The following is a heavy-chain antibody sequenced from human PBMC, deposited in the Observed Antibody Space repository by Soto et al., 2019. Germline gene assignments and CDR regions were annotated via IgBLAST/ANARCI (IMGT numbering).Heavy chain of an antibody. CDR1: GGSISSGDYY. J-gene: IGHJ5*02. CDR2: IYYSGST. CDR3: ARERRFLEWSANWFDP. Sequence: QVQLQESGPGLVKPSQTLSLTCTVSGGSISSGDYYWSWIRQPPGKGLEWIGYIYYSGSTYYNPSLKSRVTISVDTSKNQFSLKLSSVPAADTAVYYCARERRFLEWSANWFDPWGQGTLVTVSS. D-gene: IGHD3-3*01. V-gene: IGHV4-30-4*01.